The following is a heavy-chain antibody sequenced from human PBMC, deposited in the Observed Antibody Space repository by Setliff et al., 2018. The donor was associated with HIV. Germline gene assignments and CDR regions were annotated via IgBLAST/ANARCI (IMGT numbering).Heavy chain of an antibody. J-gene: IGHJ4*02. CDR3: ARGYYDSSGYPH. CDR2: IFYSGTT. V-gene: IGHV4-59*12. D-gene: IGHD3-22*01. Sequence: PSETLSLTCTVSGGSITGYYWSWVRQPPGKGLEWIGYIFYSGTTNYSPSLNSRATISVDTSKNSFSLRLSSVTAADTAVYYCARGYYDSSGYPHWGQGTLVTVSS. CDR1: GGSITGYY.